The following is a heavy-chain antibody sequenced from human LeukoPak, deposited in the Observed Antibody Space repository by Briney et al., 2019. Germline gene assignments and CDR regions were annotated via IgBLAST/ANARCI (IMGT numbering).Heavy chain of an antibody. J-gene: IGHJ4*02. Sequence: PSETLSLTCTVSGSSISSDYWSWIRQPAEKGLEWIGRFYSSGSTTYNPSLKSRVTISVDTSKNQFSLNLRSVTAADTAVYYCARAPPPYMVTEWGQGTLVTVSS. CDR2: FYSSGST. V-gene: IGHV4-4*07. CDR1: GSSISSDY. D-gene: IGHD4-23*01. CDR3: ARAPPPYMVTE.